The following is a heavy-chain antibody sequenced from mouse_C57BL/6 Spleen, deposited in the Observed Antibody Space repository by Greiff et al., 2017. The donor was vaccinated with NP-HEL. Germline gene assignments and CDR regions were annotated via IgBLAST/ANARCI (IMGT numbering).Heavy chain of an antibody. CDR3: ARGYYYGSSYIDY. CDR1: GYTFTSYW. D-gene: IGHD1-1*01. J-gene: IGHJ2*01. CDR2: IDPSDSYT. V-gene: IGHV1-59*01. Sequence: VQLQQPGAELVRPGTSVKLSCKASGYTFTSYWMHWVKQRPGQGLEWIGVIDPSDSYTNYNQKFKGQATLTVDKSSSTAYMQLSSLTSDDSAVYYCARGYYYGSSYIDYWGKGTTLTVSS.